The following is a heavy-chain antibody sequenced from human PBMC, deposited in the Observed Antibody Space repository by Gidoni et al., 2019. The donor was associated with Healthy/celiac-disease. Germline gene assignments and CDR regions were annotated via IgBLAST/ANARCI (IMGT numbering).Heavy chain of an antibody. CDR2: IIPILGIA. CDR1: GGTFSSYA. CDR3: ASSYYYDSSGYYERDFDY. Sequence: QVQLVQSGAEVKKPGSSVKVSCTASGGTFSSYAISWVRQAPGQGLEWMGRIIPILGIANYAQKFQGRVTITADKSTSTAYMELSSLRSEDTAVYYCASSYYYDSSGYYERDFDYWGQGTLVTVSS. D-gene: IGHD3-22*01. J-gene: IGHJ4*02. V-gene: IGHV1-69*04.